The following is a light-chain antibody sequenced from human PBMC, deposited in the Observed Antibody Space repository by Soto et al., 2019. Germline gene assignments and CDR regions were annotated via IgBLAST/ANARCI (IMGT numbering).Light chain of an antibody. CDR1: SSNIGAGYD. CDR2: VNS. Sequence: QSVLTQPPSVSGAPGQRVTISCTGSSSNIGAGYDVHWYQQLPGTAPKLLIYVNSNRPSGVPDRFSGSKSGTSASLAITGLQAEDEADYYCQSYDSSLSGWVLGGGTKLTVL. J-gene: IGLJ3*02. CDR3: QSYDSSLSGWV. V-gene: IGLV1-40*01.